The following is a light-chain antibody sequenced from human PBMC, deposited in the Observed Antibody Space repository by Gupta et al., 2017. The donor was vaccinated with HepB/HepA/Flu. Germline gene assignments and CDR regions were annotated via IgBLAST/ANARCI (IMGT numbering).Light chain of an antibody. V-gene: IGKV3-20*01. CDR2: GAS. CDR3: QQDGSSPRT. CDR1: QSVSSSY. J-gene: IGKJ1*01. Sequence: ETVLTQSAGTLSLSPGERATLSCRASQSVSSSYLAWYQQKPGQAPRLLIYGASSRATGIPDRFSGSGSGTDFAVTVSRRGREDFAVCYRQQDGSSPRTFGQGTKVEIK.